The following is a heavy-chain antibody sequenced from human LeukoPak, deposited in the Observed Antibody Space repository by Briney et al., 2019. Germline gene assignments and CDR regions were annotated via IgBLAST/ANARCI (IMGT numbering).Heavy chain of an antibody. CDR3: ARGSDYGDYFGWFDP. CDR1: GDSVGSYY. J-gene: IGHJ5*02. D-gene: IGHD4-17*01. CDR2: IYYGGKT. Sequence: KPAETLSLTCSVSGDSVGSYYWTWIRQPPGKGLECIGYIYYGGKTSLNPSLKSRVTIAVDTPRNQFSLKLSSVTAADTAVYYCARGSDYGDYFGWFDPWGQGTLVTVSS. V-gene: IGHV4-59*02.